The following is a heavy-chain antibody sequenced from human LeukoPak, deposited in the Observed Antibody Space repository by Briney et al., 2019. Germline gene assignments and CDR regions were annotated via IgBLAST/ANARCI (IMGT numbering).Heavy chain of an antibody. D-gene: IGHD6-19*01. J-gene: IGHJ4*02. Sequence: GGSLRLSCAASGFTFSSYSMNWVRQAPGKGLEWVAVMSYDGSNKYYADSVKGRFTISRDNSKNTLYLQMNSLRAEDTAVYYCARAGSGWYWGQGTLVTVSS. CDR2: MSYDGSNK. V-gene: IGHV3-30*03. CDR3: ARAGSGWY. CDR1: GFTFSSYS.